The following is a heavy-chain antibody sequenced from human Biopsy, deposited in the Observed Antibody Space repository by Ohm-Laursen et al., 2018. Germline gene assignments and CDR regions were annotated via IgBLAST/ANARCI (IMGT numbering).Heavy chain of an antibody. CDR3: SSLGLVWFGELLSVPFGMDV. Sequence: GSLRLSCSAAGFSFTSYTINWVRQVPGKGLEWVSSITSRHGYKYYEDSVMGRFTISRDNANNSLYLQMDSLRAEATAVFFFSSLGLVWFGELLSVPFGMDVWGQGTPVTVSS. D-gene: IGHD3-10*01. CDR1: GFSFTSYT. J-gene: IGHJ6*02. V-gene: IGHV3-21*01. CDR2: ITSRHGYK.